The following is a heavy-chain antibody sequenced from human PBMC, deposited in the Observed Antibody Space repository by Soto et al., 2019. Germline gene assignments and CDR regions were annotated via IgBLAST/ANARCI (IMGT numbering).Heavy chain of an antibody. CDR2: INHSGST. Sequence: SETQSLTSAFYGWSFSGYYWSWIRQPPGKGLEWIGEINHSGSTNYNPSLKSRVTISVDTSKNQFSLKLSSVTAADTAVYYCASGAGSGSYYPYNYYYYYYGMDVWGQGTTVTVSS. D-gene: IGHD3-10*01. CDR3: ASGAGSGSYYPYNYYYYYYGMDV. CDR1: GWSFSGYY. V-gene: IGHV4-34*01. J-gene: IGHJ6*02.